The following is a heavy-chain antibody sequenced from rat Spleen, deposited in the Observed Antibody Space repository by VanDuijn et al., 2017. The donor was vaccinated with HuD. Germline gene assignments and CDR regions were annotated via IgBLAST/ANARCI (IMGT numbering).Heavy chain of an antibody. CDR2: ISYDGLGT. CDR1: GFTFSDYY. J-gene: IGHJ2*01. D-gene: IGHD1-10*01. V-gene: IGHV5-7*01. CDR3: ARSRGDNYDYYFDY. Sequence: EVQLVESGGGLVQPGRSLKLSCAASGFTFSDYYMAWVRQAPTKGLEWVAIISYDGLGTYYRDSVKGRFTISRDNAKSTLYLQMDSLRSEDTATYYCARSRGDNYDYYFDYWGQGVMVTVSS.